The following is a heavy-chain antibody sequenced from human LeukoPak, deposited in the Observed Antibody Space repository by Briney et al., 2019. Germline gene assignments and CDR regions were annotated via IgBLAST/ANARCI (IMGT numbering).Heavy chain of an antibody. V-gene: IGHV3-23*01. J-gene: IGHJ4*02. D-gene: IGHD2-15*01. CDR1: GFPLSRSA. Sequence: GGSLRLSCAASGFPLSRSAMSWVRQAPGKGLEWVSNISGSGSGGSTYYADSVMGRFTISRDNSNNTLYLQMNSMRVEDTAVYFCARGDCSGGSCHSGLWGQGTLVTVSS. CDR3: ARGDCSGGSCHSGL. CDR2: ISGSGSGGST.